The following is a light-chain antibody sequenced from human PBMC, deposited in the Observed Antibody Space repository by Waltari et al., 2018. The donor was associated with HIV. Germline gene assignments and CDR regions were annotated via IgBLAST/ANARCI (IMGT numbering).Light chain of an antibody. J-gene: IGLJ1*01. Sequence: HSVLTQPPSSSGTPGQRFTISCSVCSSNIVRNYVYWSQQLAGTAHKLLIYRNNQRPSGVPDRFSGSKSGTSASLAISGLRSEDEADYYCAAWGDSLSSYVFGTGTEVTVL. CDR1: SSNIVRNY. CDR3: AAWGDSLSSYV. CDR2: RNN. V-gene: IGLV1-47*01.